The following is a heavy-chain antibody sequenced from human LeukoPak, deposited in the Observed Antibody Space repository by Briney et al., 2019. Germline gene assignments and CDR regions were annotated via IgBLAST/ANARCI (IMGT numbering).Heavy chain of an antibody. V-gene: IGHV3-30*04. Sequence: GGSLRLSCEASGVTFSIFPMHWVRQAPGKGLEWVALISSGSEKYYADSVKGRFTISRDNSKNMLYLQMNSLSADDTAVYYCARDLELSAVYYFDSWGQGTLVIVSS. CDR3: ARDLELSAVYYFDS. J-gene: IGHJ4*02. CDR2: ISSGSEK. D-gene: IGHD3-3*01. CDR1: GVTFSIFP.